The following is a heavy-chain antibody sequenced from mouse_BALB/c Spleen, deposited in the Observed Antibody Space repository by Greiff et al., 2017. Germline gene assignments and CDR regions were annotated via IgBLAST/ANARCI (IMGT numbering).Heavy chain of an antibody. J-gene: IGHJ1*01. CDR3: ARSRYGNYDWYFDV. V-gene: IGHV5-17*02. Sequence: EVKLVESGGGLVQPGGSRKLSCAASGFTFSSFGMHWVRQAPEKGLEWVAYISSGSSTIYYADTVKGRFTISRDNPKNTLFLQMTSLRSEDTAMYYCARSRYGNYDWYFDVWDAGTTVTVSS. CDR1: GFTFSSFG. CDR2: ISSGSSTI. D-gene: IGHD2-10*02.